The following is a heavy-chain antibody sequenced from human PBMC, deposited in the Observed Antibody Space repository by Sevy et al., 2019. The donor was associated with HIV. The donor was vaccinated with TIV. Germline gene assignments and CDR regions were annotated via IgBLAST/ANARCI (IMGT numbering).Heavy chain of an antibody. CDR1: GYSFDSYD. D-gene: IGHD3-3*01. J-gene: IGHJ6*02. CDR2: MSPKSGAT. CDR3: ASGGNGDFWSYEYYYYGMDV. V-gene: IGHV1-8*01. Sequence: ASVKVSCEASGYSFDSYDINWVRQATGQGLEWMGWMSPKSGATGFAQKFKGRVTMTRNTSISTAYMEMSSLTNEDTGVYYCASGGNGDFWSYEYYYYGMDVWDQGTMVTVSS.